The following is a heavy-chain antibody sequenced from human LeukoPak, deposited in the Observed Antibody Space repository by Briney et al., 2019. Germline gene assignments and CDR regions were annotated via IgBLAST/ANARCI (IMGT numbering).Heavy chain of an antibody. Sequence: PGGALRLSCEASGFTFSSYQMNWVRQAPGKGLEWVSYISSSGSTIYYAESVKGRFNISRDNAKNSLSLKMNSLRAEDTAVYYCARRYCRGGTCNHLDYWGPGTLVTVSS. CDR2: ISSSGSTI. J-gene: IGHJ4*02. V-gene: IGHV3-48*03. D-gene: IGHD2-15*01. CDR3: ARRYCRGGTCNHLDY. CDR1: GFTFSSYQ.